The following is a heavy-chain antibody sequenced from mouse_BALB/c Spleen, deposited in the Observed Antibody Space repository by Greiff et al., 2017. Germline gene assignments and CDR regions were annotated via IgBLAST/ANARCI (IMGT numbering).Heavy chain of an antibody. D-gene: IGHD2-3*01. V-gene: IGHV1S56*01. J-gene: IGHJ4*01. Sequence: QVQLQQSGPELVKPGASVKMSCKASGYTFTSYYIHWVKQRPGQGLEWIGWIYPGDGSTKYNEKFKGKTTLTADKSSSTAYMLLSSLTSEDSAIYFCARDGYSHAMDYWGQGTSVTVSS. CDR2: IYPGDGST. CDR1: GYTFTSYY. CDR3: ARDGYSHAMDY.